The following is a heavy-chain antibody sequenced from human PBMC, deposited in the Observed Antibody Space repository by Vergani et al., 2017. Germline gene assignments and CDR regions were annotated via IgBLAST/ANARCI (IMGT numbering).Heavy chain of an antibody. CDR1: GFTFSSYG. D-gene: IGHD1-7*01. V-gene: IGHV3-33*01. J-gene: IGHJ4*02. CDR2: IWYDGSNK. Sequence: QVQLVESGGGVVQPGRSLRLSCAASGFTFSSYGMHWVRQAPGKGLEWVAVIWYDGSNKYYADSVKGRFTISRNNSKNTLYLQMNSLRAEETAVYYCARDPRITGTTAGGMDYWGQGTLVTVSS. CDR3: ARDPRITGTTAGGMDY.